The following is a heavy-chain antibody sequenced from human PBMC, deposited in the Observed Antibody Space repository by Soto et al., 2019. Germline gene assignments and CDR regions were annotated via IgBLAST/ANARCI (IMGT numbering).Heavy chain of an antibody. CDR3: AKVIVLVPAASYGMDV. D-gene: IGHD2-2*01. J-gene: IGHJ6*02. Sequence: PSETLSLTCTVSGGSISSYYWGWIRQPPGKGLEWIGSIHYNGNTKYNPSLKSRVSMSVDTSKNQFSQKLNSVTAADTAVYYCAKVIVLVPAASYGMDVWGLGTTVTVSS. V-gene: IGHV4-59*01. CDR1: GGSISSYY. CDR2: IHYNGNT.